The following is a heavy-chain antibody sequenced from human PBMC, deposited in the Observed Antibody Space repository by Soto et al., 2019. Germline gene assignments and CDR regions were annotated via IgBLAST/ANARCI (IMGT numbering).Heavy chain of an antibody. CDR1: GLTFSTSA. CDR3: AKGPTVFGAVISFDYYYGMYV. J-gene: IGHJ6*02. Sequence: GGSLRLSXTASGLTFSTSAMSWVRQAPGRGLEWVSGISGSGAGTYYADSVKGRFTISRDNSKNTLYLQMSGLRAEDAALYYCAKGPTVFGAVISFDYYYGMYVWGQGTPVTVSS. V-gene: IGHV3-23*01. CDR2: ISGSGAGT. D-gene: IGHD3-3*01.